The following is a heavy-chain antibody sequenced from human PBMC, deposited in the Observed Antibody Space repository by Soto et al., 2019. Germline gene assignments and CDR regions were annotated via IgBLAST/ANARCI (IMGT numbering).Heavy chain of an antibody. D-gene: IGHD3-16*01. CDR3: AKGRTFFDF. CDR2: ISDGAGAT. V-gene: IGHV3-23*01. CDR1: RFAFSNYA. Sequence: DVHLLESGGGLVQPGGSLRISCAASRFAFSNYAMTWVRQAPGKGLEWVSDISDGAGATHYADSVKGRFTISRDDSKNTLYLQLDRLTAEDAAVYYCAKGRTFFDFWGQGTLVSVSS. J-gene: IGHJ4*02.